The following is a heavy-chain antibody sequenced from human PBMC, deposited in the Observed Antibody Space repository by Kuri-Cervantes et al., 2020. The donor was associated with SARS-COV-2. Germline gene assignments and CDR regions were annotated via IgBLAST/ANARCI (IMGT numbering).Heavy chain of an antibody. V-gene: IGHV3-15*07. CDR2: IKSKTDGGTT. CDR3: TTVLVFGWFDP. J-gene: IGHJ5*02. Sequence: GESLKIFCAASGFTFSNAWMNWVRQAPGKGLEWVGRIKSKTDGGTTDYAAPVKGRFTISRDDSKNTLYLQMNSLKTEDTAVYYCTTVLVFGWFDPWGQGTLVTVSS. CDR1: GFTFSNAW. D-gene: IGHD3-16*01.